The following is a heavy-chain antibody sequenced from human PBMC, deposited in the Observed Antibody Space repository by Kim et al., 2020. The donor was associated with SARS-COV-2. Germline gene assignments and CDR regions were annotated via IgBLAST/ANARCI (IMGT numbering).Heavy chain of an antibody. Sequence: LSLTCAASGFTFSSFWMSWVRQAPGKGLEWVANIKEDGSEKYSVDSVKGRFTISRDNAKNSLYLQMNSLRVEDTAVYYCARGRGLGAWGQGSTVTVSS. CDR3: ARGRGLGA. CDR1: GFTFSSFW. J-gene: IGHJ6*02. V-gene: IGHV3-7*01. CDR2: IKEDGSEK.